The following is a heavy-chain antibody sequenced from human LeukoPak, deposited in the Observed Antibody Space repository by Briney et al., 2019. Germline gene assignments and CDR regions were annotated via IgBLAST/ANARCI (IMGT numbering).Heavy chain of an antibody. CDR3: AGDHITMVRGVTSFYYYYYMDV. CDR2: INSDGSST. D-gene: IGHD3-10*01. V-gene: IGHV3-74*01. J-gene: IGHJ6*03. Sequence: GGSLRLSXAASGLTFSSYWMHWVRQAPGKGLVWVSRINSDGSSTSYADSVKGRFTISRDNAKNTLYLQMNSLRAEDTAVYYCAGDHITMVRGVTSFYYYYYMDVWGKGTTVTVSS. CDR1: GLTFSSYW.